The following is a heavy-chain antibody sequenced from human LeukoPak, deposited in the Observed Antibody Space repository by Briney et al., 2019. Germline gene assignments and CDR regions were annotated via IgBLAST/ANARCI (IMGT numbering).Heavy chain of an antibody. CDR1: GYSISSGYY. CDR3: ARLGLATAYDY. D-gene: IGHD5-18*01. Sequence: KPSETLSLTCAVSGYSISSGYYWGWIRQPPGKGLEWIGSIYHSGSTYCNPSLKSRVTISVVTSKNQFSLKLSSVTAADTAVYYCARLGLATAYDYWGQGTLVTASS. V-gene: IGHV4-38-2*01. J-gene: IGHJ4*02. CDR2: IYHSGST.